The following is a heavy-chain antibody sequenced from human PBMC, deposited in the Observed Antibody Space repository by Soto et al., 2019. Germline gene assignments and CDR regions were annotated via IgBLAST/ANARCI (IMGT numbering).Heavy chain of an antibody. D-gene: IGHD2-15*01. Sequence: PGESLKISCKGSGYSFTSYWIGWVRQMPGHGLEWMGVIYPGDSDTRYSPSFPGQVTISADKSIGTASLQWSSVKASDTPMYHSTTRDGSGGSYCASLFGALNICGQVRTVT. J-gene: IGHJ3*02. CDR3: TTRDGSGGSYCASLFGALNI. CDR2: IYPGDSDT. V-gene: IGHV5-51*01. CDR1: GYSFTSYW.